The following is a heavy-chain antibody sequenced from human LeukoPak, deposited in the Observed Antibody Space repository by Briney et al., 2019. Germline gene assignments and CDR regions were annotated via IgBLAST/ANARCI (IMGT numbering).Heavy chain of an antibody. V-gene: IGHV3-53*01. J-gene: IGHJ4*02. CDR2: IYSGGST. D-gene: IGHD3-22*01. CDR1: GFTVSSNY. CDR3: ANALGYDSSGYYFSYCFDY. Sequence: GGSLRLSCAASGFTVSSNYMSWVRQAPGKGLEWVSVIYSGGSTYYADSVKGRFTISRDNSKNTLYLQMNSLRAEDTAVYYCANALGYDSSGYYFSYCFDYWGQGTLVTVSS.